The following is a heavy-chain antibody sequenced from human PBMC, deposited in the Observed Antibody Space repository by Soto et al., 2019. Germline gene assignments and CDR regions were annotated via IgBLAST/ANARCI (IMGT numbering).Heavy chain of an antibody. J-gene: IGHJ4*02. V-gene: IGHV3-21*01. CDR3: ASPIYYYDSSGYYN. CDR2: ISSSSSYI. CDR1: GFTFSSYS. Sequence: GGSLRLSCAASGFTFSSYSMNWVRQAPGKGLEWVSSISSSSSYIYYADSVKGRFTISRDNAKNSLYLQMNSLRAEDTAVYYCASPIYYYDSSGYYNWGQGTLVTVSS. D-gene: IGHD3-22*01.